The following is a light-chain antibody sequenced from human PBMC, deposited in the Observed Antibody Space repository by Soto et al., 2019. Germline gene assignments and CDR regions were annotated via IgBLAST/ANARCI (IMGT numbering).Light chain of an antibody. Sequence: ELVLTQSPGTLSLSPGERATLSCRASQSVNTKYLAWYQQKPGQAPRLLIYGVSSRATGIPDRFSGSGSGTDFTLTINNLQPEDFATYYCQQSSSSPRITFGQGTRL. J-gene: IGKJ5*01. V-gene: IGKV3-20*01. CDR3: QQSSSSPRIT. CDR2: GVS. CDR1: QSVNTKY.